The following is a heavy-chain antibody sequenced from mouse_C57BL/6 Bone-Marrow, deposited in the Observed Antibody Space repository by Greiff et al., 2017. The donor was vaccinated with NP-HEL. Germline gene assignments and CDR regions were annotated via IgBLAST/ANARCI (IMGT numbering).Heavy chain of an antibody. D-gene: IGHD1-1*01. CDR2: IDPSDSET. CDR1: GYTFTSYW. J-gene: IGHJ2*01. CDR3: ARGTTVVFDY. Sequence: QVQLKQPGAELVRPGSSVKLSCKASGYTFTSYWMHWVKQRPIQGLEWIGNIDPSDSETHYNQKFKDKATLTVDKSSSTAYMQLSRLTSEDSAVYYCARGTTVVFDYWGQGTTLTVSS. V-gene: IGHV1-52*01.